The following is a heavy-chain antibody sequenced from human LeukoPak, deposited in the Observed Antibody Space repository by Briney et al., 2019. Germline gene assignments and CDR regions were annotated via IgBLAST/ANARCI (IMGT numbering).Heavy chain of an antibody. J-gene: IGHJ6*03. V-gene: IGHV3-21*01. Sequence: GGSLRLSCAASGFTFSTYSMNWVRQAPGKGLEWVSSIVPSGGYTYYADSVKGRFTISRDNAKNSLSLQVSSLRAEDTAVYYCARDPYSGGYYQYYFYYMDFWGKGTTVTVSS. CDR3: ARDPYSGGYYQYYFYYMDF. CDR2: IVPSGGYT. D-gene: IGHD1-26*01. CDR1: GFTFSTYS.